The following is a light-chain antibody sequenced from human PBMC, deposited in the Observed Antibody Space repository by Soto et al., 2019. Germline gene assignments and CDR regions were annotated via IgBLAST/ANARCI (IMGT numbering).Light chain of an antibody. CDR1: SGHSSYV. Sequence: QTVVTQSSSASASLGSSVKLTCTLSSGHSSYVIAWHQQQPGKAPRYLMKLKGSGSYNKGSGVPDRFSGSSSGADRYLTISNLPFEDEADYYCETWDSNTPRVFGGGTKLTVL. V-gene: IGLV4-60*02. J-gene: IGLJ3*02. CDR3: ETWDSNTPRV. CDR2: LKGSGSY.